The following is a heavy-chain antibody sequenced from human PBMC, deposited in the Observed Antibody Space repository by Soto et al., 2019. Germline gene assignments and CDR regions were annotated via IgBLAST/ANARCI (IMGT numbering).Heavy chain of an antibody. CDR1: GFTFSSYG. D-gene: IGHD3-3*01. Sequence: GGSLRLSFAASGFTFSSYGMHWVRQAPGKGLEWVAFISYDGSNKYYADSVKVRFTISRDNSKNTLYLKMNSLGAEDTAVYYCAKDLEEWFSTWYGIDXWGQWTTVTVSX. CDR3: AKDLEEWFSTWYGIDX. J-gene: IGHJ6*02. V-gene: IGHV3-30*18. CDR2: ISYDGSNK.